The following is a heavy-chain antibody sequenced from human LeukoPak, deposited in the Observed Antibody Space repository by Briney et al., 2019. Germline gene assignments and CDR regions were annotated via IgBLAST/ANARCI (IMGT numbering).Heavy chain of an antibody. CDR2: ISAYNGNT. D-gene: IGHD6-13*01. CDR3: ATDLYSSPRALDY. Sequence: GASVKVSCKASGYTFTSYGVSWVRQAPGQGLEWMGWISAYNGNTNYAQKLQGRVTMTTDTSTSTAYMELSSLRSEDTAVYYCATDLYSSPRALDYWGQGTLVTVSS. J-gene: IGHJ4*02. V-gene: IGHV1-18*01. CDR1: GYTFTSYG.